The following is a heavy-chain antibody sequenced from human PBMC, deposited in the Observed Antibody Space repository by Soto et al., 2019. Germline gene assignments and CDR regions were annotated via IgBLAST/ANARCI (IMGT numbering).Heavy chain of an antibody. J-gene: IGHJ5*02. V-gene: IGHV4-31*03. D-gene: IGHD3-22*01. CDR1: GGSISSGGYY. CDR2: IYFSGTT. Sequence: SETLSLTCTVSGGSISSGGYYWSWIRQHPGKGLEWIGTIYFSGTTYYNPSLKSRVTISVDTSKSQFSLELSSVTAADTAVYYCARRDRSGFSYWLDTWGQGTLVTVSS. CDR3: ARRDRSGFSYWLDT.